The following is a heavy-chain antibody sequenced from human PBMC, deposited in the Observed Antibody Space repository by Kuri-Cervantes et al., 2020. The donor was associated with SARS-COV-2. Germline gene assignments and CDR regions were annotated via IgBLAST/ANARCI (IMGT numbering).Heavy chain of an antibody. V-gene: IGHV3-53*03. CDR1: GFIVSRNY. CDR3: AGGFAMFRSMDV. Sequence: GESLKISCAVSGFIVSRNYTSWVRQAPGKGLEWVSVTYSGGNAYYADSVKGRFTISTDDSKNTLYLQLNSLRAEDSAVYYCAGGFAMFRSMDVWGQGTTVTVSS. J-gene: IGHJ6*02. CDR2: TYSGGNA. D-gene: IGHD3-10*01.